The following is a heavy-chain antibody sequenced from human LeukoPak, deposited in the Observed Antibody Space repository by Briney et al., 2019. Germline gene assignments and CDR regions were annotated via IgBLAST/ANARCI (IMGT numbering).Heavy chain of an antibody. J-gene: IGHJ6*02. Sequence: GASVKVSCKASGYTFTGYYMHWVRQAPGQGLEWMGWINPNSGGTNYAQKFQGRDTMTRDTSISTAYMELSRLRSDDTAVYYCARAPKYCSGGSCYPYYYGMDVWGQGTTVTVSS. V-gene: IGHV1-2*02. CDR1: GYTFTGYY. CDR3: ARAPKYCSGGSCYPYYYGMDV. CDR2: INPNSGGT. D-gene: IGHD2-15*01.